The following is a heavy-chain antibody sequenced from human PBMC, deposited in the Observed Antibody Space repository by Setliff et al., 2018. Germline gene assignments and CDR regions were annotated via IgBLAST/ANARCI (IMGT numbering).Heavy chain of an antibody. Sequence: GASVKVSCKASGYTFTRYDINWVRQATGQGLEWMGWMNPNSGNTGYAQKLQGRVTMTTDTSTSTAYMELRSLRSDDTAVYYCATSYSGSYYGYWGQGTLVTVSS. J-gene: IGHJ4*02. CDR2: MNPNSGNT. CDR3: ATSYSGSYYGY. CDR1: GYTFTRYD. V-gene: IGHV1-8*01. D-gene: IGHD1-26*01.